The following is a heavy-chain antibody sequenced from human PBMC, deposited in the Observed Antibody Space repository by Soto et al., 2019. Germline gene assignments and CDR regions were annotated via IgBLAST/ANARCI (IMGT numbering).Heavy chain of an antibody. CDR3: ASGLSGDKVDQ. CDR1: GGSISDGAYY. D-gene: IGHD2-21*01. V-gene: IGHV4-30-4*01. Sequence: QVQLQESGPGLVKPSQTLSLTCTVSGGSISDGAYYWSWIRQPPGKGLEWIGHIYDSGNTYNNPALRSRVTISWATSKTHFSLSLNSVTAADTAVYYCASGLSGDKVDQWGQGTLVTVSS. J-gene: IGHJ4*02. CDR2: IYDSGNT.